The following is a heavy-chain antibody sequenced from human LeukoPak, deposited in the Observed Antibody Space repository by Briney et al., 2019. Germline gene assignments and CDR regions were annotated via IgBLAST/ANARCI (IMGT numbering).Heavy chain of an antibody. CDR3: ARQISDYYYYYMDV. CDR2: IYDSGNE. J-gene: IGHJ6*03. Sequence: PSETLSLTCTVSGGSISTSAFYWGWIRQPPGTGLECIGSIYDSGNEFYNPSLKSRVTISADTSKNQFSLKLNSVTAADAAMYYCARQISDYYYYYMDVWGEGITVTVSS. V-gene: IGHV4-39*01. CDR1: GGSISTSAFY. D-gene: IGHD2/OR15-2a*01.